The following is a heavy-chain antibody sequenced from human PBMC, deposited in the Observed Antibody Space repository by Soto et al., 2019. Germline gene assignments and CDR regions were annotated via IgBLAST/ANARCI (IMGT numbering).Heavy chain of an antibody. D-gene: IGHD2-15*01. V-gene: IGHV5-51*01. CDR3: ARQATRTAPKYYFDY. J-gene: IGHJ4*02. CDR2: IYPGDSDT. CDR1: GYSFTSYW. Sequence: GESLKISCKGSGYSFTSYWIGWVRQMPGKGLEWMGIIYPGDSDTRYSPSFQGQVTISADKSISTAYLQWSSLKASDTAMYYCARQATRTAPKYYFDYWGQGTLVTVSS.